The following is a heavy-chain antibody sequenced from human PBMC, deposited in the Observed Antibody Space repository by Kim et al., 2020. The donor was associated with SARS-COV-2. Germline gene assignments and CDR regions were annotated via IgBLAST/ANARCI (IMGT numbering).Heavy chain of an antibody. CDR2: INGAGGEI. V-gene: IGHV3-74*01. J-gene: IGHJ4*02. Sequence: GGSLRLSCAASGFTFSTFCMHWVRQVPGKGLVWVSYINGAGGEINYADSVKGRFTISRDNAQNTLYLQMNSLRAEDTAVYYCTRGMAGARDYLVQGTLVT. CDR3: TRGMAGARDY. CDR1: GFTFSTFC. D-gene: IGHD1-26*01.